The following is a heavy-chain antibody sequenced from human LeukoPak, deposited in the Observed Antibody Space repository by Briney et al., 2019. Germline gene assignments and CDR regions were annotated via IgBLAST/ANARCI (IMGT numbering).Heavy chain of an antibody. CDR3: AKREEDYMDV. J-gene: IGHJ6*03. D-gene: IGHD1-26*01. Sequence: PGGSLRLSCAASGFTFSNSAMSWVRQAPGKGLEWVSGISGSGGSTYYADSVKGRFTISRDNSKNTLYLQMNSLRVEDTTVYYCAKREEDYMDVWGKGTTVTISS. V-gene: IGHV3-23*01. CDR2: ISGSGGST. CDR1: GFTFSNSA.